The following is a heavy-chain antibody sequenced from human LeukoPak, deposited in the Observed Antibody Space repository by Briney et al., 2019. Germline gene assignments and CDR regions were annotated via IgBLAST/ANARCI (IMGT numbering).Heavy chain of an antibody. J-gene: IGHJ6*02. D-gene: IGHD2-2*01. CDR2: ISGSGGST. V-gene: IGHV3-23*01. Sequence: GGSLRLSCAASGFTFSSYAMSWVRQAPGKGLEWVSAISGSGGSTYYADSVKGRFTISRDNSKNTLYLQMNSLRAEDTAVYYCAKPGYCSSTSCLSLWDYHYGMDVWGQGTTVTVSS. CDR1: GFTFSSYA. CDR3: AKPGYCSSTSCLSLWDYHYGMDV.